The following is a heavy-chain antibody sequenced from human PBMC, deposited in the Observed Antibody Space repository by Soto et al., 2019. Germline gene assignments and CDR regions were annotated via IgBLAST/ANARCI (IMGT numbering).Heavy chain of an antibody. D-gene: IGHD3-22*01. J-gene: IGHJ6*02. CDR2: IYYSGIT. CDR1: GGSISSGVYY. Sequence: PSATLSLTCTVSGGSISSGVYYWSWIRQHPGKGLEWIGYIYYSGITYYNPSLKSRVTISVDTSKNQFSLKLSSVTAADTAVYYCARLPGYYDSSGYLYGMDVWGQGTTVTVSS. V-gene: IGHV4-31*03. CDR3: ARLPGYYDSSGYLYGMDV.